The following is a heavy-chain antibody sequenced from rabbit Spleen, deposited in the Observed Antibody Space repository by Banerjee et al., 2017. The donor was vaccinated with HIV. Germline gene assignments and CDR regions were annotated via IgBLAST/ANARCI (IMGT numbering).Heavy chain of an antibody. V-gene: IGHV1S47*01. Sequence: QEQLVESGGGLVQPGESLKLSCKASGFDFSNYGVSWVRQAPGKGLEWIGYIDPIFSSTYYASWVNGRFTISRHNAQNTLYLQLNSLIVADTATYFCVRDQAGYAGYGPWYFNLWGQGTLVTVS. CDR3: VRDQAGYAGYGPWYFNL. CDR2: IDPIFSST. J-gene: IGHJ4*01. CDR1: GFDFSNYG. D-gene: IGHD7-1*01.